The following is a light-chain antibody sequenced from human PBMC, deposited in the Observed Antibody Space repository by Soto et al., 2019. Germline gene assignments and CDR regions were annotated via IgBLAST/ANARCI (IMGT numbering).Light chain of an antibody. CDR1: SSDVGNYNY. J-gene: IGLJ1*01. Sequence: QSALTQPASVSGSPGQSITISCTGTSSDVGNYNYVSWYQQHPGKAPKLMICEVSNRPSGVSNRFSGSKSGNTASLTISGLQSDDEADYYCTSYTSSSTYVFGTGTKLTVL. CDR2: EVS. CDR3: TSYTSSSTYV. V-gene: IGLV2-14*01.